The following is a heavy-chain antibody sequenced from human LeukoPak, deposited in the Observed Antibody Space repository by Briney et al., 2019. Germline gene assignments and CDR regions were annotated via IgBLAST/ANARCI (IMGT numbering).Heavy chain of an antibody. D-gene: IGHD1-14*01. CDR1: GFTVNSKY. CDR3: TGDVYQH. V-gene: IGHV3-53*01. Sequence: PGGSLRLSCAVSGFTVNSKYMSWVRQAPGKGLEWVSIIYSGGSTNYADSVKGRFTISRDNSKNTVYLQMNSLRAEDTAVYYCTGDVYQHWGQGTLVTVSS. J-gene: IGHJ1*01. CDR2: IYSGGST.